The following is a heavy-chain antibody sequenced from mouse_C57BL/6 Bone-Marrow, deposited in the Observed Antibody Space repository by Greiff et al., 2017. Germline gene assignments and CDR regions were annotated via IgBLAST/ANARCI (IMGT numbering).Heavy chain of an antibody. CDR3: ARSVLPLAY. CDR1: GYSFTSYY. J-gene: IGHJ3*01. Sequence: VKLQESGPELVKPGASVKISCKASGYSFTSYYIHWVKQRPGQGLEWIGWIYPGSGNTKYNEKFKGKATLTADTSSSTAYMQLSSLTSEDSAVYYCARSVLPLAYWGQGTLVTVSA. D-gene: IGHD2-1*01. CDR2: IYPGSGNT. V-gene: IGHV1-66*01.